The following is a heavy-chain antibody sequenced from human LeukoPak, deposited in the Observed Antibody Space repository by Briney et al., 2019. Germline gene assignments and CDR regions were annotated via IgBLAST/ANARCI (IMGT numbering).Heavy chain of an antibody. CDR2: TYYSGST. CDR3: ARGDCSGGSCDLFDY. V-gene: IGHV4-39*01. CDR1: GGSISSSSYY. Sequence: SETLSLTCTVSGGSISSSSYYWGRIRQPPGKGLEWIGSTYYSGSTYYNPSLKSRVTISVDTSKNQFSLKLSSVAAADTAVYYCARGDCSGGSCDLFDYWGRGALVTVSS. J-gene: IGHJ4*02. D-gene: IGHD2-15*01.